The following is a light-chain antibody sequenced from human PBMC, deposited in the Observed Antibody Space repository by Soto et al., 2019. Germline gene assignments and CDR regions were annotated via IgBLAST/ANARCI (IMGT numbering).Light chain of an antibody. CDR2: AAS. J-gene: IGKJ4*01. CDR1: QGISSY. Sequence: QTPSFLSASVGDRVTITCRASQGISSYLAWYQQKPGKAPKLLIYAASTLQSGVPSRFSGSGSGTEFTLTISSLQPEDFATYYCQQLNSYPLTFGGGTKVDIK. V-gene: IGKV1-9*01. CDR3: QQLNSYPLT.